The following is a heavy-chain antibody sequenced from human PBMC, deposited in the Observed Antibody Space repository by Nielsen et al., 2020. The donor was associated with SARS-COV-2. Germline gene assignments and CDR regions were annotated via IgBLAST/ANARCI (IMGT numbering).Heavy chain of an antibody. CDR2: ISYEGSKQ. V-gene: IGHV3-30*18. CDR1: GFSFNNYG. D-gene: IGHD3/OR15-3a*01. CDR3: AKDRAIFMIYITRGGPDF. Sequence: GGSLRLSYAASGFSFNNYGMHWVRQAPGKGLEWVAYISYEGSKQYYADSVQGRFTISRDFSKSTLYLQMNSLRAEDTAMYYCAKDRAIFMIYITRGGPDFWGQGTLVTVSS. J-gene: IGHJ4*02.